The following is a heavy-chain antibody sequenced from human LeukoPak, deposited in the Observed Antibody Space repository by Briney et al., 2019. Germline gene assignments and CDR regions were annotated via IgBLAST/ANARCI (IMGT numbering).Heavy chain of an antibody. CDR2: IYYSGNT. Sequence: SETLSLTCTVSGGSISSRDNYWGWFRQPPGKGLEWIGSIYYSGNTYYNPSLSNRVTISVDTSKNQFSLRLSSVTAADTAVYYCARDPTPGAVIYYFDYWGQGTVVTVSS. CDR1: GGSISSRDNY. D-gene: IGHD3-10*01. J-gene: IGHJ4*02. V-gene: IGHV4-39*07. CDR3: ARDPTPGAVIYYFDY.